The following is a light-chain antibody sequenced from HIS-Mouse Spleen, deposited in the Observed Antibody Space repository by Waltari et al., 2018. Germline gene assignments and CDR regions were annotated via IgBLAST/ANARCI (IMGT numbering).Light chain of an antibody. Sequence: DIQLTQSPSFLSASVGDRVTLPCRASPGISSYLAWYQQKPGKAPKLLIYAASTLQSGVPSRFSGSGSGTEFTLTISSLQPEDFATYYCQQLNSYPPTFGQGTKVEIK. CDR2: AAS. J-gene: IGKJ1*01. V-gene: IGKV1-9*01. CDR3: QQLNSYPPT. CDR1: PGISSY.